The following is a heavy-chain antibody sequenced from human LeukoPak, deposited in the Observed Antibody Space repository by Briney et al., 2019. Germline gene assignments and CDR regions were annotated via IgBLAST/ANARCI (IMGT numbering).Heavy chain of an antibody. CDR2: ISSSGSTI. CDR3: ANMRYCRRTSCNVSFDS. CDR1: GFTFSDYY. D-gene: IGHD2-2*01. Sequence: NPGGSLRLSCAASGFTFSDYYMSWIRQAPGKGLEWVSYISSSGSTIYYADSVKGRFTISRDNAKNSLYLQMNSLRAEDTAVYYCANMRYCRRTSCNVSFDSWGQGPLVTVSP. V-gene: IGHV3-11*01. J-gene: IGHJ4*02.